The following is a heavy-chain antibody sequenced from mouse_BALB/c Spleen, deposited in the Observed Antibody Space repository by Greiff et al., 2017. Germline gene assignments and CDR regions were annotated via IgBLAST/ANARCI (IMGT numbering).Heavy chain of an antibody. Sequence: DVKLQESGPGLVKPSQSLSLTCSVTGYSITSGYYWNWIRQFPGNKLEWMGYISYDGSNNYNPSLKNRISITRDTSKNQFFLKLNSVTTEDTATYYCARESYPYAMDYWGQGTSVTVSS. V-gene: IGHV3-6*02. J-gene: IGHJ4*01. CDR1: GYSITSGYY. CDR3: ARESYPYAMDY. CDR2: ISYDGSN. D-gene: IGHD1-1*01.